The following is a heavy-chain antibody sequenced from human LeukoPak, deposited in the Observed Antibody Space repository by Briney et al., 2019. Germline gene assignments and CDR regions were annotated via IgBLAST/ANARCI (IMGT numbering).Heavy chain of an antibody. Sequence: SETLSLTCAVYGGSFSGYYWSWIRQPPRKGLEWIGEINHSGSTNYNPSLKSRVTISVDTSKNQFSLKLSSVTAADTAVYYCARERVAPLLGIDYWGQGTLVTVSS. CDR2: INHSGST. D-gene: IGHD3-3*01. CDR1: GGSFSGYY. J-gene: IGHJ4*02. V-gene: IGHV4-34*01. CDR3: ARERVAPLLGIDY.